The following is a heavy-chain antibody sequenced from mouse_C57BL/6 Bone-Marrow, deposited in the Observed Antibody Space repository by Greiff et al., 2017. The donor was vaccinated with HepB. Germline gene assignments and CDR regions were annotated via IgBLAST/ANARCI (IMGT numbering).Heavy chain of an antibody. J-gene: IGHJ3*01. CDR3: TDPSWFGY. CDR2: IRLKSDNYAT. Sequence: EVKLEESGGGLVQPGGSMILSCVASGFTFSNYWMNWVRQSPEQGLEWVAQIRLKSDNYATLYAESVKGRFTISRDDSKTSVYLQLNNLRAEDTGIYYCTDPSWFGYWGQGTLGTVSA. V-gene: IGHV6-3*01. CDR1: GFTFSNYW.